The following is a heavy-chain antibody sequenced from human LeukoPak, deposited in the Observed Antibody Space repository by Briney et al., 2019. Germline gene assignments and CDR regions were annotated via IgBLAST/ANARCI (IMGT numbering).Heavy chain of an antibody. CDR2: ISYDGSNK. CDR3: AREPFVVVTAIRGFYFDY. Sequence: GGSLRLSCAASGFTFSSYATHWVRQAPGKGLEWVAVISYDGSNKYYADSVKGRFTISRDNSKNTLYLQMNSLRAEDTAVYYCAREPFVVVTAIRGFYFDYWGQGTLVTVSS. J-gene: IGHJ4*02. V-gene: IGHV3-30-3*01. D-gene: IGHD2-21*02. CDR1: GFTFSSYA.